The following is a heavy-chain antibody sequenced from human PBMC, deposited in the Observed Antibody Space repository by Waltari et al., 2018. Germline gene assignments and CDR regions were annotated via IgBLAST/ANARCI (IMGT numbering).Heavy chain of an antibody. CDR3: ARVPLGGGLRSYFDY. CDR2: ISSNGGST. D-gene: IGHD3-16*01. V-gene: IGHV3-64*02. CDR1: GFTFSSYA. Sequence: AASGFTFSSYAMHWVRQAPGKGLEYVSAISSNGGSTYYADSVKGRFTISRDNSKNTLYLQMGSLRAEDMAVYYCARVPLGGGLRSYFDYWGQGTLVTVSS. J-gene: IGHJ4*02.